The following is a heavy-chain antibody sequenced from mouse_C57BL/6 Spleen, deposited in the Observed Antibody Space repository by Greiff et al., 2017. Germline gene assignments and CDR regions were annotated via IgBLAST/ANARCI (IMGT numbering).Heavy chain of an antibody. V-gene: IGHV2-6-1*01. CDR3: AGHGVSSGYEKLDYFDY. CDR2: IWSDGST. Sequence: VQLVESGPGLVAPSQSLSITCTVSGFSLTSYGVHWVRQPPGKGLEWLVVIWSDGSTTYNSARKSRLSISKDNTKSQVFLKMNSLQTDDTAMYYCAGHGVSSGYEKLDYFDYWGQGTTLTVSS. D-gene: IGHD3-2*02. J-gene: IGHJ2*01. CDR1: GFSLTSYG.